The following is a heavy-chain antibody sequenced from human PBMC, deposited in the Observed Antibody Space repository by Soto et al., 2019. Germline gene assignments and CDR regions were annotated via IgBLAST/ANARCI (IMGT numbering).Heavy chain of an antibody. J-gene: IGHJ3*01. V-gene: IGHV3-74*01. CDR3: TRELNIRPPIQSDAFDR. Sequence: VQLVESGGGLIQPGGSLRLSCAASGFTFSNYWLHWVRQGPGKGLEWVARVNGAGTFHGYADSVKGRFTVSRDNTGNSTYRQLSTLIGENTSMFYGTRELNIRPPIQSDAFDRWGQGTMVTVSS. D-gene: IGHD2-8*01. CDR2: VNGAGTFH. CDR1: GFTFSNYW.